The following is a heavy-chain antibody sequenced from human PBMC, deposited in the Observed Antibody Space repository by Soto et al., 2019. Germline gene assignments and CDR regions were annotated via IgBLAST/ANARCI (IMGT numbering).Heavy chain of an antibody. V-gene: IGHV1-8*01. J-gene: IGHJ5*02. D-gene: IGHD6-6*01. CDR3: AREGYSSSSGPRGNWFDP. CDR1: GYTLTSYD. CDR2: VNPNSGNT. Sequence: ASSKVSCNAAGYTLTSYDINWVRQATGQGLEWVGWVNPNSGNTGYAQKFQGRVTMTKNTSISTAYMELSSLTSEDTAVYYCAREGYSSSSGPRGNWFDPWGQGTLVTVSS.